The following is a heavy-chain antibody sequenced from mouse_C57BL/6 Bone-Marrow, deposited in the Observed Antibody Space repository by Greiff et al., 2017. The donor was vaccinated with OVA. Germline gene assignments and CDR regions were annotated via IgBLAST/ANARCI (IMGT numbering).Heavy chain of an antibody. J-gene: IGHJ1*03. D-gene: IGHD1-1*01. V-gene: IGHV1-9*01. CDR2: ILPGSGST. CDR3: ARWDYYGSSFYWYFDV. Sequence: QVQLKQSGAELMKPGASVKLSCKATGYTFTGYWIEWVKQRPGHGLEWIGEILPGSGSTNYNEKFKGKATFTADTSSNTAYMQLSSLTTEDSAIYYCARWDYYGSSFYWYFDVWGTGTTVTVSS. CDR1: GYTFTGYW.